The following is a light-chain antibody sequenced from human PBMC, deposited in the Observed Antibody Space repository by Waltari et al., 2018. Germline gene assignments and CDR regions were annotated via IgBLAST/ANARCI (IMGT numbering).Light chain of an antibody. CDR1: QDISNY. J-gene: IGKJ3*01. Sequence: DIQMTQSPSSLSASVGDRVTITCQASQDISNYLNWYQQKPGKAPKLLIYDASNLETGVPSRFSGSGSGTDFTFTISSLQPEDIATYYCQQYDHLPPFTFGPGTKVDIK. V-gene: IGKV1-33*01. CDR3: QQYDHLPPFT. CDR2: DAS.